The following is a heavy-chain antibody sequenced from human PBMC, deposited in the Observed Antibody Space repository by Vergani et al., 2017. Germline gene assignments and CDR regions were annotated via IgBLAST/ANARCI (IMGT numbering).Heavy chain of an antibody. CDR3: SRGHSAYDYAPTT. D-gene: IGHD5-12*01. J-gene: IGHJ5*02. CDR1: GFTFSSYA. Sequence: QVQLVESGGGVVQPGRSLRLSCAASGFTFSSYAMHWVRQAPGKGLGWVAVISYDGSNKYYADSVKGRFTISRDNSKNTLYLQMNSRRSEDTAVYYCSRGHSAYDYAPTTWGQGTRVTVSS. V-gene: IGHV3-30-3*01. CDR2: ISYDGSNK.